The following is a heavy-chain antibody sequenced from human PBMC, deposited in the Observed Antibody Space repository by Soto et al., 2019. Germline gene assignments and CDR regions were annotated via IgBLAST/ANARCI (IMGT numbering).Heavy chain of an antibody. J-gene: IGHJ5*02. V-gene: IGHV1-69*11. CDR1: GGTFRSYA. Sequence: QVQLVQSGAEVKKPGSSVKVSCRTSGGTFRSYAISWVRQAPGQGLEWMGGIIPLLGTTKYAQKFQGRVTITADESTSTAYMGLSSLRSEDTAVYYCARGREYQLLLHGTYDPWGQGTLVTVSS. CDR2: IIPLLGTT. D-gene: IGHD2-2*01. CDR3: ARGREYQLLLHGTYDP.